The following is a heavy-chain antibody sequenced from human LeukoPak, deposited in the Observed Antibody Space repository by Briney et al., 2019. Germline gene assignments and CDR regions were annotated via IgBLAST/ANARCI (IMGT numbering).Heavy chain of an antibody. J-gene: IGHJ3*02. CDR3: ARTVTDAFYI. CDR2: IDSDVSST. Sequence: GGSLRLSCAASGFTVSRYWMHWVRQAPGKGLVWVSRIDSDVSSTTYADSVKGRFIISRDNAKNTLYLQMNSLRAEDTAVYYCARTVTDAFYIWGQGTMVTVSS. CDR1: GFTVSRYW. V-gene: IGHV3-74*03. D-gene: IGHD3-16*02.